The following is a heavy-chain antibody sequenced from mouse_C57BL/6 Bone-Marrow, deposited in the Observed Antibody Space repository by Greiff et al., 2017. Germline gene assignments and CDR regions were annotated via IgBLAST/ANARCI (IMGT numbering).Heavy chain of an antibody. CDR2: ISYDGSN. J-gene: IGHJ2*01. CDR3: VRDSSTEVEGCYFDY. CDR1: GYSITSGYY. D-gene: IGHD1-1*01. V-gene: IGHV3-6*01. Sequence: EVKLMESGPGLVKPSQSLSLTCSVTGYSITSGYYWNWIRQFPGNKLEWMGYISYDGSNNYNPSLKNRISITRDTSKNQFFLKLNSVTTEDTATYYCVRDSSTEVEGCYFDYWGQGTTLTVSS.